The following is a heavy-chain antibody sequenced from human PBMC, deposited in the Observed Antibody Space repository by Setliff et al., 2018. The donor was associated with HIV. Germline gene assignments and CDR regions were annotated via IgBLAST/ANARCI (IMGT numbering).Heavy chain of an antibody. CDR1: GGSISSGSHY. CDR2: IYSSGST. V-gene: IGHV4-61*02. D-gene: IGHD1-26*01. J-gene: IGHJ6*03. CDR3: ARDKGGTYDGMYYNYYMDV. Sequence: SETLSLTCTVSGGSISSGSHYWNWVRQSAGKGLEWIGRIYSSGSTNYNPSLNSRVSISVDTSKNQFSLKLNSVTAADTAVYFCARDKGGTYDGMYYNYYMDVWGKGTTVTVSS.